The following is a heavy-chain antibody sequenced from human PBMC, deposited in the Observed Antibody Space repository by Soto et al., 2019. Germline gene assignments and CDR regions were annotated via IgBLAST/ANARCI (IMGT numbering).Heavy chain of an antibody. V-gene: IGHV4-4*07. CDR2: IYATGTT. D-gene: IGHD1-1*01. Sequence: SETLSLTCTVSGASISGYYWSWIRKSAGKGLEWIGRIYATGTTDYNPSLKSRVMMSVDTSKKQFSLRLRSVTAADTAVDYCVRDGTKTLRDWFDPWGQGISVTVSS. J-gene: IGHJ5*02. CDR1: GASISGYY. CDR3: VRDGTKTLRDWFDP.